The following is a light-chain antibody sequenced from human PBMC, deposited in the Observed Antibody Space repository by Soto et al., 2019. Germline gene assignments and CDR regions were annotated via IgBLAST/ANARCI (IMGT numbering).Light chain of an antibody. CDR1: QSIGRW. V-gene: IGKV1-5*01. Sequence: DIQMTQSPSTLSASVGDRVTITCRASQSIGRWLAWYQQKPGKAPKLLIYDASNLQSGVPSRLSGSGSGTEFTLTISSLQPDDFATYYCQQYNSYPWTFGQGTKVDIK. J-gene: IGKJ1*01. CDR3: QQYNSYPWT. CDR2: DAS.